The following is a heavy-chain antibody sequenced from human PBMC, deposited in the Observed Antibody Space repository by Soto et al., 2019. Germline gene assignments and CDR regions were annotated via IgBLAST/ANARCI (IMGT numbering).Heavy chain of an antibody. D-gene: IGHD2-21*02. V-gene: IGHV1-69*12. J-gene: IGHJ3*02. CDR2: IIPIFGTA. Sequence: QVQLVQSGAEVKKPGSSVKVSCKASGGTFSSSAINWVRQAPGQGLEWMGGIIPIFGTADYAQKFQGRVTITADESPRTANMELSSLRSEGTAVYYCARGHKCGGNSDAFDIWGQGTMVTVSS. CDR1: GGTFSSSA. CDR3: ARGHKCGGNSDAFDI.